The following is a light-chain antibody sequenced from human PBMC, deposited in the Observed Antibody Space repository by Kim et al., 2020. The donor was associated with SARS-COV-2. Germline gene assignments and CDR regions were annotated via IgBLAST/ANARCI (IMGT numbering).Light chain of an antibody. CDR2: AAS. J-gene: IGKJ4*01. CDR3: QQYIQWPLT. Sequence: GSPGERATRSCGASQSVSNKLVWYQQKPGQAPRLLIYAASTRASGVPASFSASGSGTEFTLTISSLQSEDFAIYYCQQYIQWPLTFGGGTKVDIK. V-gene: IGKV3-15*01. CDR1: QSVSNK.